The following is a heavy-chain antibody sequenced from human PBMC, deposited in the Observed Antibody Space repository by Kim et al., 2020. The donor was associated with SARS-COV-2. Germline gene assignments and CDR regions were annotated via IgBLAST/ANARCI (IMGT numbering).Heavy chain of an antibody. Sequence: FQGRVTMTEDTSTDTAYMELSSLRSEDTAVYYCATPRGMADFWGGYYDYWGQGTLVTVSS. CDR3: ATPRGMADFWGGYYDY. D-gene: IGHD3-3*01. V-gene: IGHV1-24*01. J-gene: IGHJ4*02.